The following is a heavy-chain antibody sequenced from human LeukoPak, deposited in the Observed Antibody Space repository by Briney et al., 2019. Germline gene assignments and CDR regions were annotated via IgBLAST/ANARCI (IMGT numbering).Heavy chain of an antibody. CDR1: GYTFTGYY. CDR3: ARAIWFGELCWFDP. D-gene: IGHD3-10*01. CDR2: INPNSGGT. Sequence: GASVKVSCKASGYTFTGYYMHWVRQAPGQGLEWMGWINPNSGGTNYAQKFQGRVTMTRDTSISTAYMELSRLRSDDTAVYYCARAIWFGELCWFDPWGQGTLVTVSS. J-gene: IGHJ5*02. V-gene: IGHV1-2*02.